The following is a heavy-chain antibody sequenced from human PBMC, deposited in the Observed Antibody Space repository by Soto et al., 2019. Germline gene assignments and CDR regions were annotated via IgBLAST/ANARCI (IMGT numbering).Heavy chain of an antibody. CDR1: GFTFSSYS. CDR2: ISSSSSSTI. J-gene: IGHJ5*02. CDR3: AREAIVVVTANWFDP. V-gene: IGHV3-48*02. D-gene: IGHD2-21*02. Sequence: GGSLRLSCAASGFTFSSYSMNWVRQAPGKGLEWVSYISSSSSSTIYYADSVKGRFTISRDNAKNSLYLQMNSLRDEDTAVYYCAREAIVVVTANWFDPWGQGTLVTVSS.